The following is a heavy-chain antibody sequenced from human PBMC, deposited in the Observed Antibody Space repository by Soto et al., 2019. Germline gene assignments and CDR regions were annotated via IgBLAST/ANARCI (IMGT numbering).Heavy chain of an antibody. CDR1: GFTFSSYA. CDR2: ISGSGGST. D-gene: IGHD2-2*01. CDR3: VGYQLLSNY. J-gene: IGHJ4*02. V-gene: IGHV3-23*01. Sequence: EVPLLESGGGLVQPGGSLRLSCAASGFTFSSYAMSWVRQAPGKGREWVSAISGSGGSTYYADSVKGRFTISRDNSKNKLYLQMNSLRAEDTAVYYCVGYQLLSNYWGQGTLVTVSS.